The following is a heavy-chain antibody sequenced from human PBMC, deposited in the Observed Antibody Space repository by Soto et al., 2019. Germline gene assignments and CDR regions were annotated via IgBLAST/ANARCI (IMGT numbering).Heavy chain of an antibody. J-gene: IGHJ6*02. V-gene: IGHV3-33*01. CDR3: ARDDFDGRSGENGMDV. CDR2: IWYDGSNK. CDR1: GFTFSSYG. Sequence: GGSLRLSCAASGFTFSSYGMHWVRQAPGKGLEWVAVIWYDGSNKYYADSVKGRFTISRDNSKNTLYLQMNSLRAEDTAVYYCARDDFDGRSGENGMDVWGQGTTVTVSS. D-gene: IGHD1-26*01.